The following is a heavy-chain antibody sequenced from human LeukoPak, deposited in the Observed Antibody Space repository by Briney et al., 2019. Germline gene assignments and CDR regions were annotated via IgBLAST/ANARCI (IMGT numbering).Heavy chain of an antibody. CDR1: GSSISNTAFN. CDR2: HDYTGST. V-gene: IGHV4-39*01. Sequence: PSETLSLTCSVSGSSISNTAFNRSCIRQPPGKGPKWIGIHDYTGSTYRNASLRSRLTISVDTSKNQFSLQLNSVTAAYTAVYYCARQKGDVVVIAATYLWFDAWGRGTLVSVSS. CDR3: ARQKGDVVVIAATYLWFDA. D-gene: IGHD2-15*01. J-gene: IGHJ5*02.